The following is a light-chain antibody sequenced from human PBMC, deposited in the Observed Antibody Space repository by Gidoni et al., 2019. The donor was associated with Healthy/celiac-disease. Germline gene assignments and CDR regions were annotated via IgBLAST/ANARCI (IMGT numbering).Light chain of an antibody. V-gene: IGKV3-11*01. CDR3: QQRSNWPPVFT. Sequence: ESVLTQSTPTLSLSPGERATRSCRASQRVSSYLAWYQQKPGQAPRLLLYASSNRATGIPARFSGSGSWTDFTLTLSSLEPEDFAVYYCQQRSNWPPVFTFGPGTKVDIK. CDR1: QRVSSY. J-gene: IGKJ3*01. CDR2: ASS.